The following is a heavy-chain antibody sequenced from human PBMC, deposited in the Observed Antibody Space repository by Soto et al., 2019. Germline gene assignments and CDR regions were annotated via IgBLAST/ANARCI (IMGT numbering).Heavy chain of an antibody. CDR3: ARGIVVVVAATSGFDY. CDR2: INHSGST. D-gene: IGHD2-15*01. Sequence: QVQLQQWGAGLLKPSETLSLTCAVYGGSFSGYYWSWIRQPPGKGLEWIGEINHSGSTNYNPSLKSRVTISVDTSKNQFSLKLSSVTAADTAVYYCARGIVVVVAATSGFDYWGQGTLVTVSS. V-gene: IGHV4-34*01. J-gene: IGHJ4*02. CDR1: GGSFSGYY.